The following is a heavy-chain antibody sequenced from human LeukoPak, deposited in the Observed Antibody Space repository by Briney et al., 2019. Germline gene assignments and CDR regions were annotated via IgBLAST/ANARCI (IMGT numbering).Heavy chain of an antibody. D-gene: IGHD3-22*01. V-gene: IGHV3-23*01. CDR1: GFTFRSYA. CDR3: AKVGPPYDSSGYFDY. CDR2: ISGGGGST. J-gene: IGHJ4*02. Sequence: GGSLRLSCAASGFTFRSYAMSWVRQAPGKGLEWVSAISGGGGSTYYADSVKGRFTISRDNSKNTLYLQMNSLRAEDMAVYYCAKVGPPYDSSGYFDYWGQGTLVTVS.